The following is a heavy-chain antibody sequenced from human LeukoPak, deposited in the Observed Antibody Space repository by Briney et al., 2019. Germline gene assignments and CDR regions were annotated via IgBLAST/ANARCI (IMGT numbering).Heavy chain of an antibody. CDR2: IEFTGSA. V-gene: IGHV4-39*01. CDR3: ASQRGYNYGYVDN. J-gene: IGHJ4*02. CDR1: GGSISSSRYY. Sequence: PSETLSLTCTVSGGSISSSRYYWGWIRQPPGKGLEWIGSIEFTGSAHYKPALKSRVTISVDTSNNQFSLRLSSVTAADTAVYYCASQRGYNYGYVDNWGQGTLVTVSS. D-gene: IGHD5-18*01.